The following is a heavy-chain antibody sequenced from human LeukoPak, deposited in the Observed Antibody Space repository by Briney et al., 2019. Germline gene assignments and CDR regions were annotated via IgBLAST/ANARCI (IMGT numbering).Heavy chain of an antibody. Sequence: SETLSLTCTVSGGSINSYYWSWIRQPPGKGLEWIGYIYSSGSTKYNPSLKSRVTISVDTSKNQFSLKLSSVTAADTAVYYCARKENIAAAAFDYWGQGTLVTVSS. CDR1: GGSINSYY. CDR2: IYSSGST. J-gene: IGHJ4*02. CDR3: ARKENIAAAAFDY. D-gene: IGHD6-13*01. V-gene: IGHV4-59*01.